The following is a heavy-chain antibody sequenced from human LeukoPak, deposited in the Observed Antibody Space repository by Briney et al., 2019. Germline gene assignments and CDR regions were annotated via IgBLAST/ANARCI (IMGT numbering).Heavy chain of an antibody. D-gene: IGHD3-22*01. CDR3: TTLGYHLDS. CDR1: GFAFSAYE. V-gene: IGHV3-48*03. CDR2: ISGSDTTT. Sequence: PGGSLRLSCLASGFAFSAYEMNWVRQAPGRGLEWVSYISGSDTTTYYADSVRGRFTIFRDNAKNSLYLQMNSLRAEDTALYYCTTLGYHLDSWGQGTLVTDSS. J-gene: IGHJ4*02.